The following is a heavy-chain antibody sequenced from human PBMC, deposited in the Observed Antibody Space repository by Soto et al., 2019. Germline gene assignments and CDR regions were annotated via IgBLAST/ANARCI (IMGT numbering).Heavy chain of an antibody. J-gene: IGHJ3*02. CDR3: ARPLFPVDIVATYAFDI. V-gene: IGHV5-51*01. Sequence: GESLKISCKGSGYSFTSYWIGWVRQMPGKGLEWMGIIYPGDSDTRYSPSFQGRVTISADKSISTAYLQWSSLKASDAAMYYCARPLFPVDIVATYAFDIWGQGTMVTVSS. CDR1: GYSFTSYW. CDR2: IYPGDSDT. D-gene: IGHD5-12*01.